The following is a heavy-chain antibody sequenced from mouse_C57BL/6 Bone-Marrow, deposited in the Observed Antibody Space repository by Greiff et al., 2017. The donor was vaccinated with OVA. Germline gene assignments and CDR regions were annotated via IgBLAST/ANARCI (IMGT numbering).Heavy chain of an antibody. Sequence: VQLKESGPGLVQPSQSLSITCTVSGFSLTSYGVHWVRQSPGKGLAWLGVIWSGGSTDYNAAFISRLSISKDNSKSQVFFKMNSLQADDTAIYYCARNYYSNRYYFDYWGQGTTLTVSS. CDR3: ARNYYSNRYYFDY. J-gene: IGHJ2*01. CDR1: GFSLTSYG. CDR2: IWSGGST. D-gene: IGHD2-5*01. V-gene: IGHV2-2*01.